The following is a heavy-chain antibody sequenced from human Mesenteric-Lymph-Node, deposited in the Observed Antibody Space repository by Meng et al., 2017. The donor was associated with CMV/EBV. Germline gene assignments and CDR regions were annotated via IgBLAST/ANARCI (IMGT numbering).Heavy chain of an antibody. CDR3: ATEVLSFDI. Sequence: LSLTCAASGFTFSSYEMNWVRQAPGKGLEWVSYISSSGRTIYYADSVKGRFTISRDNAKNSLYLQMNSLRAEDTAVYYCATEVLSFDIWGQGTMVTVSS. CDR2: ISSSGRTI. D-gene: IGHD2-15*01. V-gene: IGHV3-48*03. J-gene: IGHJ3*02. CDR1: GFTFSSYE.